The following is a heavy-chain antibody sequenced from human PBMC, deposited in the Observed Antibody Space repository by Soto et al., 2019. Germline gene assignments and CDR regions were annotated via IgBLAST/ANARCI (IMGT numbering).Heavy chain of an antibody. J-gene: IGHJ4*02. D-gene: IGHD2-15*01. CDR3: TRGLGGGSC. CDR2: INTDGSST. CDR1: GYTFTSYW. Sequence: EVQLVESGGGLIQPGGSLRLSCAASGYTFTSYWMHWVRQAPGKGLVWVSRINTDGSSTSYADTVEGRFTISRDNAKNTLYLQMNSLRAEDTAVYYCTRGLGGGSCWGQGTLVTVSS. V-gene: IGHV3-74*01.